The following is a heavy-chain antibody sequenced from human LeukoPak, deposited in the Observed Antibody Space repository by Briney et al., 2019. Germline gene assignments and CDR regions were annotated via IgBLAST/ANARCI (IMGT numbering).Heavy chain of an antibody. Sequence: GGSLRLSCAASGFTFSSYWMYWVRQAPRKGLVWVSRINTDGSSTSYADSVKGRFTISRDNAKNTLYLQMNSLRAEDTAVYYCAKSMVRGAIGAFDTWGQGTMVTVSS. J-gene: IGHJ3*02. CDR3: AKSMVRGAIGAFDT. CDR1: GFTFSSYW. D-gene: IGHD3-10*01. CDR2: INTDGSST. V-gene: IGHV3-74*01.